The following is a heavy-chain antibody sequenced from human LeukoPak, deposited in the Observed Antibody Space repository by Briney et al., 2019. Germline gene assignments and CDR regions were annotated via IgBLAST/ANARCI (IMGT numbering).Heavy chain of an antibody. CDR2: IIPILGIA. CDR3: ARDRIAVAGTFDY. D-gene: IGHD6-19*01. J-gene: IGHJ4*02. Sequence: ASVKVSCKASGGTFSSYTISWVRQAPGQGLEWMGRIIPILGIANYAQKFQGRVTITADKSTSTAYMELSSLRSEDTAVYYCARDRIAVAGTFDYWGQGTLLTVSS. V-gene: IGHV1-69*04. CDR1: GGTFSSYT.